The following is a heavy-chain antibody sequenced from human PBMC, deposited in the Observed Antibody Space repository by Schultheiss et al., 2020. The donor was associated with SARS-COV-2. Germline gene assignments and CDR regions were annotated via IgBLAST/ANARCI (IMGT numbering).Heavy chain of an antibody. J-gene: IGHJ4*02. Sequence: GSLRLSCAASGFTFSSYAMSWIRQPPGKGLEWIGSIYYSGSTNYNPSLKSRVTISVDTSKNQFSLKLSSVTAADTAVYYCARDGYSGSYLGYWGQGTLVTVSS. D-gene: IGHD1-26*01. V-gene: IGHV4-59*12. CDR1: GFTFSSYA. CDR2: IYYSGST. CDR3: ARDGYSGSYLGY.